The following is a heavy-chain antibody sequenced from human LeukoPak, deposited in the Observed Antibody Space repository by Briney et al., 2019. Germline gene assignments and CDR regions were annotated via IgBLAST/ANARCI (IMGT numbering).Heavy chain of an antibody. Sequence: GGSLRLSCEASDFDFSSYAMSWVRQAPGKGLEWVLAISGSGGSTYYADSVKGRFTISRDNSKNTLYLQMNSLRAEDTAVYYCAKVGYNFNWFDPWRQGTLVTVSS. V-gene: IGHV3-23*01. J-gene: IGHJ5*02. CDR1: DFDFSSYA. D-gene: IGHD5-24*01. CDR2: ISGSGGST. CDR3: AKVGYNFNWFDP.